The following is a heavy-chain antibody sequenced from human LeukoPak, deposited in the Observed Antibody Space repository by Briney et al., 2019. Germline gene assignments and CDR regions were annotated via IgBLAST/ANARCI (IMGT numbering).Heavy chain of an antibody. D-gene: IGHD6-19*01. J-gene: IGHJ4*02. CDR2: ISSSSSYI. V-gene: IGHV3-21*01. CDR1: GFTLSSYS. Sequence: GGSLRLSCAASGFTLSSYSMNWVRQAPGKGLEWVSSISSSSSYIYYAGSVKGRFTISRDNAKNSLYLQMNSLRAEDTAVYYCARDLEGQWLVEGGYFDYWGQGTLVTVSS. CDR3: ARDLEGQWLVEGGYFDY.